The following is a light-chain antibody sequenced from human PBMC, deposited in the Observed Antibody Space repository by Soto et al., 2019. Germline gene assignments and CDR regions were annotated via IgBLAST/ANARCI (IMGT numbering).Light chain of an antibody. Sequence: DIVMTQSPDSLAVSLSERATINCKSSQSVLYSSNNKNYLAWYQQRPGQPPKLLIYWASTRVSGVPDRFSGSGSGTDFTLTISSLQAEDVAVYYCQQYYSRYTFGQGTKLEIK. V-gene: IGKV4-1*01. J-gene: IGKJ2*01. CDR2: WAS. CDR3: QQYYSRYT. CDR1: QSVLYSSNNKNY.